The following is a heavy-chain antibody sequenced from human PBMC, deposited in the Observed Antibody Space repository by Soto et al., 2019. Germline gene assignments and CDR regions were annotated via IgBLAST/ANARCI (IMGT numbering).Heavy chain of an antibody. D-gene: IGHD3-22*01. CDR3: ARTYDGSGPNSGGYSFDI. J-gene: IGHJ3*02. CDR1: GGSISSYY. CDR2: IYYSVT. V-gene: IGHV4-59*01. Sequence: SETLSLTCSVSGGSISSYYWSWIRQPPGKGLEWIAYIYYSVTSYNPSLKSRVSISLDTSKNQFSLKLSSVTAADTAVYYCARTYDGSGPNSGGYSFDIWAQGTMVTVSS.